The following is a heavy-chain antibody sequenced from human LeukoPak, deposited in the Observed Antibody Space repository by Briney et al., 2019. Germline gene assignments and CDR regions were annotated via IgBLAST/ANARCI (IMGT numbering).Heavy chain of an antibody. D-gene: IGHD3-10*01. Sequence: SETLSLTRAVYGGAFSGYYWSWIRPPPGKGLEWIGEINYSGSTNYNPSLKSRVTISVDTSKNQFSLKLSSVTAADTAVYYCARKGGRYYGSGRYSSNWFDPWGQGTLVTVSS. CDR3: ARKGGRYYGSGRYSSNWFDP. V-gene: IGHV4-34*01. J-gene: IGHJ5*02. CDR2: INYSGST. CDR1: GGAFSGYY.